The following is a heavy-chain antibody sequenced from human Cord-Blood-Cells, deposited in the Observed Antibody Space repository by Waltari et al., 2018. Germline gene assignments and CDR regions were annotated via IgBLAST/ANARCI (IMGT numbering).Heavy chain of an antibody. CDR2: IYYSGRT. J-gene: IGHJ4*02. CDR3: ARHNTGDYRIFDY. Sequence: QLQLQESGPGLVKPSETLSLTCTVSGGSISSSSYYWGWLRQPPGKGMEWIGWIYYSGRTYSTPSLKSRGTISVETSKNQFSLKLSSVTAADTAVYYCARHNTGDYRIFDYWGQGTLVTVSS. D-gene: IGHD4-17*01. V-gene: IGHV4-39*01. CDR1: GGSISSSSYY.